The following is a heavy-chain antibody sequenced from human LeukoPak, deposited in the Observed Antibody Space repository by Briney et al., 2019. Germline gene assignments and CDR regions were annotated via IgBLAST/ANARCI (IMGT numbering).Heavy chain of an antibody. CDR1: GFTFSNYW. J-gene: IGHJ3*02. CDR2: ISNGGGTT. CDR3: AREMAAVAGTEAFDI. D-gene: IGHD6-19*01. Sequence: GGSLRLSCAASGFTFSNYWMHWVRKAPGKGLVWVSRISNGGGTTTYADSVKGRFTISRDNSKNTQYLQMNSLRAEDTAVYYCAREMAAVAGTEAFDIWGQGTMVTVSS. V-gene: IGHV3-74*01.